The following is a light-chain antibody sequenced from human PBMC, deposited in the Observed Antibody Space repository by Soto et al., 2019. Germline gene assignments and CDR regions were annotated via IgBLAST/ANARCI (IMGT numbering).Light chain of an antibody. J-gene: IGLJ2*01. Sequence: QSVLTQPPSASGTPGQRVTISCSGSSSNIGSHYVYWYQQLPGAAPKLLIHRTNQRPSGVPDRFSGSKSGTSASLAISGLRSEDEADYYCAAWDGSLSGVVFGGGTKLTVL. CDR2: RTN. CDR1: SSNIGSHY. CDR3: AAWDGSLSGVV. V-gene: IGLV1-47*01.